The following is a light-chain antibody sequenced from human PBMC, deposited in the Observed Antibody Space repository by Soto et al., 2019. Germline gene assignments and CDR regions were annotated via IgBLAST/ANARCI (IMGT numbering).Light chain of an antibody. CDR3: QQYDTYWT. J-gene: IGKJ1*01. Sequence: DLQMTQSPSTLAAAVGDRVIITCRASQSISNWLAWYQQKPGKAPNLLIYKASSLKSGVPSRFSGSGSGTEFTLTISSLQPDDFATYYCQQYDTYWTFGQGTKVDIK. CDR1: QSISNW. V-gene: IGKV1-5*03. CDR2: KAS.